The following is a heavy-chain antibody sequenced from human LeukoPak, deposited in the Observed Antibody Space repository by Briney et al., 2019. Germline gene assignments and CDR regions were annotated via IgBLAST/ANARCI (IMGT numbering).Heavy chain of an antibody. V-gene: IGHV4-59*01. J-gene: IGHJ4*02. CDR2: IYYGGST. Sequence: SETLSLTCTVSGGSISSYYWSWIRQPPGKGLEWIGYIYYGGSTNYNPSLKSRVTISVDTSKNQFSLKLNSVSAADTAVYYCARGGIAVPEYWGQGILVTVSS. CDR3: ARGGIAVPEY. D-gene: IGHD6-19*01. CDR1: GGSISSYY.